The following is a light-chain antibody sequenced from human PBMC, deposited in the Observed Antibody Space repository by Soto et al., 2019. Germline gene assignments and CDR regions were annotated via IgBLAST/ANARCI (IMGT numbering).Light chain of an antibody. V-gene: IGLV1-40*01. CDR2: GNT. CDR3: QSYDSGLSGVV. Sequence: QLVLAQPPSVSGAPGQRVTISCTGSNSNIGADYDVHWYQQFPGAAPKLLIYGNTNRPSGVPDRFSGSKSRISASLAITGLQAEDEADYFCQSYDSGLSGVVFGGGTKLTVL. CDR1: NSNIGADYD. J-gene: IGLJ2*01.